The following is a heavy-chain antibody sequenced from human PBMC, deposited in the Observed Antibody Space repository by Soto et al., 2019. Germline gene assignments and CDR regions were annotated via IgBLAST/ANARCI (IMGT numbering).Heavy chain of an antibody. CDR2: IWYDGSNK. V-gene: IGHV3-33*01. J-gene: IGHJ4*02. Sequence: QVQLVESGGGVVQPGRSLRLSCAASGFTFSSYGMHWVRQAPGKGLEWVAVIWYDGSNKYYADSVKGRFTISRDNSKNTLYLQMNSLRAEDTAVYYCARGGMFGIVATRPFDYWGQGTLVTVSS. CDR3: ARGGMFGIVATRPFDY. CDR1: GFTFSSYG. D-gene: IGHD5-12*01.